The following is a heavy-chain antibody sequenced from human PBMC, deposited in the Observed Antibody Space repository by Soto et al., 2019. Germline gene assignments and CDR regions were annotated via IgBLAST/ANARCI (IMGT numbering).Heavy chain of an antibody. J-gene: IGHJ5*02. Sequence: QLQLQESGSGLVKPSQTLSLPCAVSGGSISSGGYSWRWIRQPPGKGLEWIGYIYHSGSTYYNPYLKSRVTISGDRAKNQCSLRLSSVTAAETAVYYCARVPSPWGQGTLVTVSS. CDR1: GGSISSGGYS. CDR3: ARVPSP. CDR2: IYHSGST. V-gene: IGHV4-30-2*01.